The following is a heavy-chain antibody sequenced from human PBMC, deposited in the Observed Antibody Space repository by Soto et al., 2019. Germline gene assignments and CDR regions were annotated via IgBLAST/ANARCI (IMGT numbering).Heavy chain of an antibody. V-gene: IGHV2-5*02. CDR3: AHYIIITAGYHY. Sequence: QITLKESGPTLVKPTQTLTLTCTFSGFSLSTSGVGVGWIRQPPGNALAWLALIYWDDYKYHSPSLKSRLTSTKDTSKNRVFLTKPNIDPVDTPTFYCAHYIIITAGYHYWCQGTLVTVSS. D-gene: IGHD2-2*03. J-gene: IGHJ4*02. CDR2: IYWDDYK. CDR1: GFSLSTSGVG.